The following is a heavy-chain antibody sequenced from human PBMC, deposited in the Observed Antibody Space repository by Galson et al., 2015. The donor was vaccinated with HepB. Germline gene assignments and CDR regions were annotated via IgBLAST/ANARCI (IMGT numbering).Heavy chain of an antibody. CDR2: ITKNGANT. V-gene: IGHV3-64D*06. CDR1: GFSFSDYG. D-gene: IGHD5-12*01. J-gene: IGHJ4*02. CDR3: VKDGTATMTHLDY. Sequence: SLRLSCAASGFSFSDYGMHWVRQAPGKGLEYVSTITKNGANTYYADSLKGRFTISRDNSKNTLYLQMSGLRVEDTALYYCVKDGTATMTHLDYWGQGTLVTVSS.